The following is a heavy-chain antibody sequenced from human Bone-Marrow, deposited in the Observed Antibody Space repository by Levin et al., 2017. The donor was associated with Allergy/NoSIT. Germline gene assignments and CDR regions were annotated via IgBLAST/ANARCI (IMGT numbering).Heavy chain of an antibody. V-gene: IGHV3-30*18. Sequence: GGSLRLSCAASGFTFSSYGMHWVRQAPGKGLEWVAVISYDGSNKYYADSVKGRFTISRDNSKNTLYLQMNSLRAEDTAVYYCAKARTSNQNWFDPWGQGTLVTVSS. CDR3: AKARTSNQNWFDP. CDR2: ISYDGSNK. D-gene: IGHD2-2*01. CDR1: GFTFSSYG. J-gene: IGHJ5*02.